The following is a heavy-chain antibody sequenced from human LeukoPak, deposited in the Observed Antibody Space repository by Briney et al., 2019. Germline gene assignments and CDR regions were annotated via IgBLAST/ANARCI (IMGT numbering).Heavy chain of an antibody. CDR1: GLTFSRYW. CDR2: IKKDGSEK. Sequence: HPGGSLRLSCAASGLTFSRYWMSWVRQAPREGREWVANIKKDGSEKYYVDSVKGRFTISRENSKNTLYLQMNRLRAEDTAVYYCAKHPDDYVDLGYWGQGTLVTVSS. V-gene: IGHV3-7*01. J-gene: IGHJ4*02. D-gene: IGHD4-17*01. CDR3: AKHPDDYVDLGY.